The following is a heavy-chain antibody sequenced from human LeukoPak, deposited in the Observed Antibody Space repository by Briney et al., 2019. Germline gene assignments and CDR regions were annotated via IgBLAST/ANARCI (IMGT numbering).Heavy chain of an antibody. J-gene: IGHJ4*02. CDR3: ARGITMMIVAPGY. CDR2: LYGNGIT. D-gene: IGHD3-22*01. Sequence: PGGSLRLSCAASGFTVDNNYKTWVRQAPGKGLEWVSVLYGNGITYYADSVKGRFTISRDGSKNTLYLQMNSLRAEDTAIYYCARGITMMIVAPGYWGQGTLVTVSS. CDR1: GFTVDNNY. V-gene: IGHV3-53*01.